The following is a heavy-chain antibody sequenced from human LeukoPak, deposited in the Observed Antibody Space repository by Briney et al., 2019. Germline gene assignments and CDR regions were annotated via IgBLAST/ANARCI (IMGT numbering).Heavy chain of an antibody. CDR3: ARDGPNYYDSRGYYYPDY. Sequence: GGSLRLSCAASGFIFSSYAMHWVRQAPGKGLEWVAVVSYDGRNKYYADSVKGRFAISRDNSKNTLYLLMNSLRPEDTAVYNCARDGPNYYDSRGYYYPDYWGQGTLVTVSS. CDR1: GFIFSSYA. CDR2: VSYDGRNK. J-gene: IGHJ4*02. V-gene: IGHV3-30*09. D-gene: IGHD3-22*01.